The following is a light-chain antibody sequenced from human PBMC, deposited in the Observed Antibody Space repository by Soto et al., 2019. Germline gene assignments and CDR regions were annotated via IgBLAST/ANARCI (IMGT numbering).Light chain of an antibody. V-gene: IGKV1-5*03. CDR3: QKYNTYWT. J-gene: IGKJ1*01. Sequence: DIQMTQSPSTLSASVGDRVTITCRASQSISNWLAWYQQKPGKAPKLLIYKASILESGVPSRFNGSGSGTEFTLTISSLQPAYFASYYCQKYNTYWTFGQGTKVDIK. CDR2: KAS. CDR1: QSISNW.